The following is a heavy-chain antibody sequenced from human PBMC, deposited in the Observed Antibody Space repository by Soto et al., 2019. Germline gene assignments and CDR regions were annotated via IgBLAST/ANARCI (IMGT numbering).Heavy chain of an antibody. CDR3: ARRGLQYYDFWSGSSNWFDP. CDR1: GGSFSGYY. D-gene: IGHD3-3*01. J-gene: IGHJ5*02. CDR2: INHSGST. Sequence: PSETLSLTCAVYGGSFSGYYWSWIRQPPGKGLEWIGEINHSGSTNYNPSLKSRVTISVDTSKNQFSLKLSSVTAADTAVYYCARRGLQYYDFWSGSSNWFDPWGQGTLVTVSS. V-gene: IGHV4-34*01.